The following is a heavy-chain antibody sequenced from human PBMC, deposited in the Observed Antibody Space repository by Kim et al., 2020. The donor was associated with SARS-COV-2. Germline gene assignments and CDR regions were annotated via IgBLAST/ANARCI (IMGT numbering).Heavy chain of an antibody. J-gene: IGHJ4*02. V-gene: IGHV3-11*01. D-gene: IGHD3-10*01. CDR3: ARDREYGAYTFSLYYYGSGSYYQAFDY. Sequence: GGSLRLSCAASGFTFSDYYMSWIRQAPGKGLEWVSYISSSGSTIYYADSVKGRFTISRDNAKNSLYLQMNSLRAEDMAVYYCARDREYGAYTFSLYYYGSGSYYQAFDYWGQGTLVTVSS. CDR1: GFTFSDYY. CDR2: ISSSGSTI.